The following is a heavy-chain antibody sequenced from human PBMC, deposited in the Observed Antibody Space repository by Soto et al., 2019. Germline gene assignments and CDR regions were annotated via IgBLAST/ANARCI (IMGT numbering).Heavy chain of an antibody. CDR3: ARVYCSGGGCYVIDY. V-gene: IGHV1-46*01. J-gene: IGHJ4*02. Sequence: QVQLVQSGAEVKKPGASVKVSCKASGYTFTSYHMHWVRQAPGQGLEWMGIINPSGGSKSYAQKFQGRVTMTRDTSTSTVYVELSSLRSEDTAVYYCARVYCSGGGCYVIDYWGQGTLVTVSS. CDR1: GYTFTSYH. CDR2: INPSGGSK. D-gene: IGHD2-15*01.